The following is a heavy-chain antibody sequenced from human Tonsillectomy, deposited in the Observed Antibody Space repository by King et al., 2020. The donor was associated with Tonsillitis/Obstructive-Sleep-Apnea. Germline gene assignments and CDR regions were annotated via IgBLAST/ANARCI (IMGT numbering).Heavy chain of an antibody. J-gene: IGHJ6*03. CDR1: GGTFSSDA. CDR3: ARVTTDDGYYYFYMDV. CDR2: IIPIFDTS. D-gene: IGHD4-17*01. Sequence: QLVQSGAEVKKPGSSVKGSCKASGGTFSSDAINWVRQAPGQGLEWMGVIIPIFDTSNYARKFQGRVTITADESTSTAYMELSSLRSEDTAVYYCARVTTDDGYYYFYMDVWGKGTTVTVSS. V-gene: IGHV1-69*01.